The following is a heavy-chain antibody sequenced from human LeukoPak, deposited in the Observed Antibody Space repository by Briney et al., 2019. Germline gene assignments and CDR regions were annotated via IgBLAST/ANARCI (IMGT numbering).Heavy chain of an antibody. CDR2: ISSSGSTI. D-gene: IGHD1-26*01. J-gene: IGHJ4*02. V-gene: IGHV3-48*04. CDR1: GLTFRTYA. CDR3: ARVSLIVGADY. Sequence: GGSLRLSCAASGLTFRTYAMSWVRQTAGKGLEWVSYISSSGSTIYYADSVKGRFTISRDNAKNSLYLQMNSLRAEDTAVYYCARVSLIVGADYWGQGTLVTVSS.